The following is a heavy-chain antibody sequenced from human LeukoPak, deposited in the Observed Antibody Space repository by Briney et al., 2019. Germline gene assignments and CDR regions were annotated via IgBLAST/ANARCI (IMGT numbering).Heavy chain of an antibody. Sequence: KAGGSLRLSCAVSGFTVSRNYMSWVRQAPGKGLEWVSVIYSGGSTYYADSVKGRFIISRDNSKNTLYLQMNSLRAGDTAVYYCTRGPYSSTWNTVDYWGQGTLVTVSS. D-gene: IGHD6-13*01. CDR1: GFTVSRNY. J-gene: IGHJ4*02. V-gene: IGHV3-66*01. CDR2: IYSGGST. CDR3: TRGPYSSTWNTVDY.